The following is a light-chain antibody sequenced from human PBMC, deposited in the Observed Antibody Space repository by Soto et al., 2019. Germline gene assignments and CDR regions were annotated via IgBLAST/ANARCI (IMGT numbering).Light chain of an antibody. V-gene: IGKV1-5*03. Sequence: DIQMTQSPSTLSASVGDRVTITCRASQSISSWLAWYQQKPGKAPNLLIYKASSLESGVPSRFRGSGSGTEFTLTISSLQSDDFATYYCQQYNSYPLTFGGGTKVEIK. CDR2: KAS. CDR1: QSISSW. CDR3: QQYNSYPLT. J-gene: IGKJ4*01.